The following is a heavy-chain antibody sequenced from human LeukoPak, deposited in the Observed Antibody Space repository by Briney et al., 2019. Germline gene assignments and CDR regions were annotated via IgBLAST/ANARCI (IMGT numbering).Heavy chain of an antibody. Sequence: SETLSLTCTVSGGSMSPYYWNWIRQPPGKGLEWIGYIYYSGSTNYNPSLKSRVTISVDTPEKQVSLKLSSVTATDTAVYYCANRGTGTRYYGMDVWGRGTTVTVSS. J-gene: IGHJ6*02. CDR1: GGSMSPYY. CDR2: IYYSGST. CDR3: ANRGTGTRYYGMDV. V-gene: IGHV4-59*08. D-gene: IGHD1-7*01.